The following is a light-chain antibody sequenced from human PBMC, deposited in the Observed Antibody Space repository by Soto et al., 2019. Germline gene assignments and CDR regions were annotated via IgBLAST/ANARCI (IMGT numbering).Light chain of an antibody. J-gene: IGKJ4*01. CDR3: QQYYTTLS. CDR1: QSVLYNSDNKNY. V-gene: IGKV4-1*01. Sequence: DIVMTQSPDSLAVSLGERATINCKSSQSVLYNSDNKNYLAWYQQKAGQPPKLLISWASTRDSEVPDRFSGSGSWADFTLTINNPQAEDVAVYYCQQYYTTLSFGGGTKVEIK. CDR2: WAS.